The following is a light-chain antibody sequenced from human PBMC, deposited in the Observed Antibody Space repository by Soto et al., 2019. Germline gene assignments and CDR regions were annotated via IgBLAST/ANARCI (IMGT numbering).Light chain of an antibody. CDR2: GAS. Sequence: IQMTQSPSSLSASVGDRVTITCRASQDISDDVGWYQQTPGKAPKLLISGASRLQSGVPSRFSGSGSGAAFTLTITSLRPEDSATYYCQQYNSYSPTFGQGTKVEVK. CDR3: QQYNSYSPT. J-gene: IGKJ1*01. V-gene: IGKV1-17*01. CDR1: QDISDD.